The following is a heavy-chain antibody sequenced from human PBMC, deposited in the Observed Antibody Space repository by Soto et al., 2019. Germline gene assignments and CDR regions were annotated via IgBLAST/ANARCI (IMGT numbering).Heavy chain of an antibody. J-gene: IGHJ4*02. V-gene: IGHV3-74*01. Sequence: GGSLRLSCAASGFMFRNYWMHWFRQAPGKGLLWVSRIFNDGTVTFYADSVKGRFTISRDNANDTLYLQMTSLTAEDTAIYYCARGGSGYSSFGYSDLWGQGTLVTVSS. CDR2: IFNDGTVT. CDR1: GFMFRNYW. CDR3: ARGGSGYSSFGYSDL. D-gene: IGHD3-22*01.